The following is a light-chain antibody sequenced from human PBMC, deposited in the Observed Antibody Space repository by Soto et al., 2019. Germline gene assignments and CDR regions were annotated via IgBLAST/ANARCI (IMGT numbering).Light chain of an antibody. V-gene: IGKV3-11*01. Sequence: EIVLTQSPATLSLSPGQRATLSCRASQSVSSYLAWYQQKPGQAPRLLIYDASSRATGIPARFSGSGSETDFTLTISSLEPEDFAVYYCQQRINWPLTFGGGTKVEIK. J-gene: IGKJ4*01. CDR2: DAS. CDR1: QSVSSY. CDR3: QQRINWPLT.